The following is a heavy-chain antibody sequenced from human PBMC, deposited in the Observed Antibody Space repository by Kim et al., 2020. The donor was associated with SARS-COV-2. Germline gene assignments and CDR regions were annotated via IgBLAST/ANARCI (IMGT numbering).Heavy chain of an antibody. J-gene: IGHJ4*02. D-gene: IGHD3-10*01. CDR1: GFTFSSYS. Sequence: GGSLRLSCAASGFTFSSYSMNWVRQAPGKGLEWVSSISSSSSYIYYADSVKGRFTISRDNAKNSLYLQMNSLRAEDTAVYYCARAWYYGSGSYDPRAPDYWGQGTLVTVSS. CDR2: ISSSSSYI. CDR3: ARAWYYGSGSYDPRAPDY. V-gene: IGHV3-21*01.